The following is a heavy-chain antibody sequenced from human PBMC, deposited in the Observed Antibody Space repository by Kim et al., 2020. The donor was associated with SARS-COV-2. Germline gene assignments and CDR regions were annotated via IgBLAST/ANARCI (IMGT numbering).Heavy chain of an antibody. J-gene: IGHJ6*02. V-gene: IGHV3-15*01. CDR3: TTDTVTQPPFYYYGMDV. D-gene: IGHD4-4*01. CDR1: GFTFSNAW. Sequence: GGSLRLSCAASGFTFSNAWMSWVRQAPGKGLEWVGRIKSKTDGGTTDYAAPVKGRFTISRDDSKNTLYLQMNSLKTEDTAVYYCTTDTVTQPPFYYYGMDVWGQGTTVTVSS. CDR2: IKSKTDGGTT.